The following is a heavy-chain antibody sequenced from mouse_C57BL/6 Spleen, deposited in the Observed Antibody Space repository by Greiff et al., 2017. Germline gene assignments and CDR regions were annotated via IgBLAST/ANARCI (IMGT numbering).Heavy chain of an antibody. CDR2: IRLKSDNYAT. D-gene: IGHD3-2*02. CDR1: GFTFSNYW. CDR3: TETAQATFWFAY. V-gene: IGHV6-3*01. J-gene: IGHJ3*01. Sequence: EVQLVESGGGLVQPGGSMKLSCVASGFTFSNYWMNWVRQSPEKGLEWVAQIRLKSDNYATHYAESVKGRFTISRDDSKSSVYLQMNNLRAEDTGIYYCTETAQATFWFAYWGQGTLVTVSA.